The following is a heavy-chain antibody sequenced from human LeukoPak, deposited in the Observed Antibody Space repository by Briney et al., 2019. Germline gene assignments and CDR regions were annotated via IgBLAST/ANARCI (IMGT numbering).Heavy chain of an antibody. Sequence: SVTVSCKASGGTFSSYAISWVRQAPGQGLEWVGGIIPIFGTANYAQKFQGRVTITADESTSTAYMELSSLRSEDTAVYYCARARTSSSWNLPFDYWGQGTLVTVSS. CDR3: ARARTSSSWNLPFDY. J-gene: IGHJ4*02. CDR2: IIPIFGTA. V-gene: IGHV1-69*01. CDR1: GGTFSSYA. D-gene: IGHD6-13*01.